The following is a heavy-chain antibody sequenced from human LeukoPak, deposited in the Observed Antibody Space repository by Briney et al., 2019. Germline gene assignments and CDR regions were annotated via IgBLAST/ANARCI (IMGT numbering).Heavy chain of an antibody. CDR3: ARGPAVFGAQQLVRYYYYMDV. CDR2: IYTSGST. V-gene: IGHV4-61*02. J-gene: IGHJ6*03. Sequence: SETLSLTCTVSGGSISSGSYYWSWIRQPAGKGLEWIGRIYTSGSTNYNPSLKSRVTISVDTSKNQFSLKLSSVTAADTAVYYCARGPAVFGAQQLVRYYYYMDVWGKGTTVTISS. D-gene: IGHD6-13*01. CDR1: GGSISSGSYY.